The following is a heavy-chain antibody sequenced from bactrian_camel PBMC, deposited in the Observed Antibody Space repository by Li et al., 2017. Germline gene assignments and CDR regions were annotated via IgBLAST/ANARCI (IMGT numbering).Heavy chain of an antibody. J-gene: IGHJ6*01. D-gene: IGHD3*01. Sequence: VQLVESGGVLVQPGGSLRLSCAASGFSFSSYSMSWFRQAPGKGRKGVAAMRPDGDTYYSDSVRGRFTINRDTAKNMMYLQMDKLEPDDTAMYYCAASRWVTWARELLASDFHFWGQGTQVTVS. V-gene: IGHV3S10*01. CDR3: AASRWVTWARELLASDFHF. CDR2: MRPDGDT. CDR1: GFSFSSYS.